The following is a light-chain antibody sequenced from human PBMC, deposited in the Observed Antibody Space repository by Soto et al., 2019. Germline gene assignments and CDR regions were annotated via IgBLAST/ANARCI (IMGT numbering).Light chain of an antibody. Sequence: DIPMTQSPSSLSASVGDSVTVTCRASENINNYVNWYRQKPGRAPKLLIFTASKLHSGAPSRFSGSGYGTDFTLTISGLQPEDFGLYYCQQLTNFRFTFGQGTKLDIK. V-gene: IGKV1-39*01. CDR2: TAS. CDR1: ENINNY. CDR3: QQLTNFRFT. J-gene: IGKJ2*01.